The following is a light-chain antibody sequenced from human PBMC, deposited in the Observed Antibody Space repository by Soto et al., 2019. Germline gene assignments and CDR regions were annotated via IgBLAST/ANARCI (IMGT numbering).Light chain of an antibody. CDR2: GAS. J-gene: IGKJ2*01. V-gene: IGKV3-20*01. CDR1: QSVSSNY. Sequence: EIVLTQSPGTLSLSPGERATLSCRASQSVSSNYLAWYQQKHGQPPMLLIYGASSRATGIPDSFSGSGSGTDFTLTISRLEPEDFAVYYCQQYGSSPYTFGQGTKLEIK. CDR3: QQYGSSPYT.